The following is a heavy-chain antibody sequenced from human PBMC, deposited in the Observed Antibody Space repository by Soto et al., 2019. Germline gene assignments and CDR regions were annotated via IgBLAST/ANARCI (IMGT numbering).Heavy chain of an antibody. J-gene: IGHJ4*02. CDR2: IDPDDGET. Sequence: ASVKVSCKVSGNTLTELSMHWVRQAPGKGLEWMSGIDPDDGETIYAQKFLGSVTMTEDTSTDTAYIELSSLRSADKDVYYCAGGYSSGWSYFDYWGQGTLVTSPQ. CDR1: GNTLTELS. CDR3: AGGYSSGWSYFDY. D-gene: IGHD6-19*01. V-gene: IGHV1-24*01.